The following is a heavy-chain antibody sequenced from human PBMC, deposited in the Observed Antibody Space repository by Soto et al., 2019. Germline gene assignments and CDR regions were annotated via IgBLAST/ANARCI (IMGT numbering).Heavy chain of an antibody. CDR3: ARDGGLDSNAFFAY. Sequence: PGVSIYLSSTACVYSFSISFVGWVCHTQGEGLQWVATIRGDGGHTHYTDYVKGRFSISRDNSKNTVYLQMDSLRAEDTAMYFCARDGGLDSNAFFAYWGHRSQVTVSS. CDR1: VYSFSISF. V-gene: IGHV3-23*01. CDR2: IRGDGGHT. J-gene: IGHJ4*01. D-gene: IGHD3-9*01.